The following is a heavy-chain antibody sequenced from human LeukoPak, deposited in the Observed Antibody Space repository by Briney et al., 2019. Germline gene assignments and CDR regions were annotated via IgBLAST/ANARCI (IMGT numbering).Heavy chain of an antibody. J-gene: IGHJ4*02. Sequence: PGGSLRLSCAASGFTFSSYAMSWVRQAPGKGLEWVSAISGSGGSTYYADSVRGRFTISRDNSKNTLYLQMNSLRAEDTAVYYCAKVSDIVVVPAAPIDYWGQGTLVTVSS. CDR2: ISGSGGST. V-gene: IGHV3-23*01. CDR3: AKVSDIVVVPAAPIDY. D-gene: IGHD2-2*01. CDR1: GFTFSSYA.